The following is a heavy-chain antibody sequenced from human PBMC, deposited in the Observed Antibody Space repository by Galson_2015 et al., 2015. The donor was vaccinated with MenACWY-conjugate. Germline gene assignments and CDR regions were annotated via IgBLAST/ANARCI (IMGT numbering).Heavy chain of an antibody. J-gene: IGHJ3*02. CDR2: IWFDGGEK. D-gene: IGHD6-19*01. Sequence: SLRLSCAASGFTFSSYGMHWVRQAPGKGLEWVALIWFDGGEKDYADSVKGRFTISRDNSKNTLYLQMNSLRAEDTAIYYCARDRTRFNSGWYGAFDIWGQGTMVTISS. V-gene: IGHV3-33*01. CDR3: ARDRTRFNSGWYGAFDI. CDR1: GFTFSSYG.